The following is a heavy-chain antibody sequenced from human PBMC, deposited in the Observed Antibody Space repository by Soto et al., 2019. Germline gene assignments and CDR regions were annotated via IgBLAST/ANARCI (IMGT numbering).Heavy chain of an antibody. V-gene: IGHV1-69*02. CDR3: VGRYSSSWYVPYYYYGMDV. J-gene: IGHJ6*02. CDR2: IIPILGIA. D-gene: IGHD6-13*01. CDR1: GGTFSSYT. Sequence: SVKVSCKASGGTFSSYTISWVRQAPGQGLEWMGRIIPILGIANYAQKFQGRVTITADKSTSTAYMELNSLRAEDTAVYYCVGRYSSSWYVPYYYYGMDVWGQGTTVTVSS.